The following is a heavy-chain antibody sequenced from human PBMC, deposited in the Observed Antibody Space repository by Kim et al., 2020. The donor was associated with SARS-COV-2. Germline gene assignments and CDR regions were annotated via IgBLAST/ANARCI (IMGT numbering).Heavy chain of an antibody. D-gene: IGHD2-8*01. Sequence: ASVKVSCKASGYTFTSYGISWVRQAPGQGLEWMGWISAYNGNTNYAQKLQGRVTMTTDTSTSTAYMELRSLRSDDTAVYYCARDLKTYCTNGVCKVAYWGQGTLVTVSS. CDR3: ARDLKTYCTNGVCKVAY. V-gene: IGHV1-18*01. CDR2: ISAYNGNT. CDR1: GYTFTSYG. J-gene: IGHJ4*02.